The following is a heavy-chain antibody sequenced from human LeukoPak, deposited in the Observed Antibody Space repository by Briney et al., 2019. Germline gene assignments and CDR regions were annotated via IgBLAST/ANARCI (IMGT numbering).Heavy chain of an antibody. Sequence: GGSLRLSCAASGFTFDDYGMSWVRQAPGKGLEWVSGINWNGGSTGYADSVKGRFTISRDNAKNSLYLQMNSLRAEDTAVYYCARYPGGYCSGGSCYSGYYYYYMDVWGKGTTVTISS. D-gene: IGHD2-15*01. CDR1: GFTFDDYG. CDR3: ARYPGGYCSGGSCYSGYYYYYMDV. CDR2: INWNGGST. J-gene: IGHJ6*03. V-gene: IGHV3-20*04.